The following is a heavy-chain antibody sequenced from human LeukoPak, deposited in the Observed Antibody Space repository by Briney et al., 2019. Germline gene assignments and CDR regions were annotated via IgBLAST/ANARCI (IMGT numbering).Heavy chain of an antibody. CDR2: ISGSGGST. J-gene: IGHJ4*02. CDR3: TKDRYYDFWSGYYSAPSFDY. D-gene: IGHD3-3*01. CDR1: GFSFSSYA. V-gene: IGHV3-23*01. Sequence: PGGSLRLSCAASGFSFSSYAMSWVRQAPGKGLEWVSAISGSGGSTYYADSVKGRFTISRDNSKNTLYLQMNSLRAEDTAVYYCTKDRYYDFWSGYYSAPSFDYWGQGTLVTVSS.